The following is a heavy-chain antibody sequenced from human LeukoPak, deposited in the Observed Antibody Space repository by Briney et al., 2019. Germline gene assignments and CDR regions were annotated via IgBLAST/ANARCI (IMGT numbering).Heavy chain of an antibody. D-gene: IGHD6-13*01. CDR3: ARPVAAAGTYYGMDV. CDR2: IYYSGST. CDR1: GGSISSYY. J-gene: IGHJ6*02. Sequence: SETLSLTCTVSGGSISSYYWSWIRQPPGKGLEWIGYIYYSGSTNYNPSLKSRVTISVDTSKNQFSLKLSSVTAADTAVYYCARPVAAAGTYYGMDVWGQGTTVTVFS. V-gene: IGHV4-59*08.